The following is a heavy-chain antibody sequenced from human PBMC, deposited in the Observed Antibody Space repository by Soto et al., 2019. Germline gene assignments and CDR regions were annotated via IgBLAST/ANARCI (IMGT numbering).Heavy chain of an antibody. CDR1: GGSFNSDGYY. D-gene: IGHD3-10*01. Sequence: AETLSLTCTVSGGSFNSDGYYWSWIRQPPGKGLEWIGSIYYSGSTYYNPSLKSRVTISVDTSKNQFSLKLSSVTAADTAVYYCARLPAVLLWFGELYWFDPWGQGTLVTVSS. CDR2: IYYSGST. CDR3: ARLPAVLLWFGELYWFDP. V-gene: IGHV4-39*01. J-gene: IGHJ5*02.